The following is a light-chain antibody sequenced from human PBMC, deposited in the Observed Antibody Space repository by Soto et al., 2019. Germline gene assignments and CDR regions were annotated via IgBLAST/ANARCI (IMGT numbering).Light chain of an antibody. J-gene: IGKJ4*01. CDR2: GAS. Sequence: EIGMTQSPATLSVSPGERATLSCRASESVSSNLAWYQQKPGQAPRLLIYGASTRATGIPARFSGSGSGTDFTLTISSLQSEDFALSYCQQYNNWLTFGGGTKVEIK. CDR1: ESVSSN. CDR3: QQYNNWLT. V-gene: IGKV3-15*01.